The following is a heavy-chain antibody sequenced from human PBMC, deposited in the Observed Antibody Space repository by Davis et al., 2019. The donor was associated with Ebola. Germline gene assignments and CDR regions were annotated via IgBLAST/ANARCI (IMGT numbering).Heavy chain of an antibody. V-gene: IGHV3-48*02. Sequence: PGGSLRLSCAASGFTFSSYAMNWVRQAPGKGLEWVSYISSSSSTIYYADSVKGRFTISRDNAKNSLYLQMNSLRDEDTAVYYCASFDSSSSYYYYGMDVWGQGTTVTVSS. D-gene: IGHD6-6*01. CDR2: ISSSSSTI. J-gene: IGHJ6*02. CDR3: ASFDSSSSYYYYGMDV. CDR1: GFTFSSYA.